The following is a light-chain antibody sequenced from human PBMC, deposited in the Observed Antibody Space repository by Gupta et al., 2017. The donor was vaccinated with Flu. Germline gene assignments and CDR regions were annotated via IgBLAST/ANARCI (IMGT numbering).Light chain of an antibody. J-gene: IGKJ2*01. Sequence: DIQMTQSPSSVSASVGDTVTITCRASQGISYWLAWYQQRPGKAPKLLIHDATRLQSGVPSRFSGSGSGTHFVLTISSLQPEDIATYYCQQANNFPYNFGQGTRVEIK. V-gene: IGKV1-12*01. CDR3: QQANNFPYN. CDR1: QGISYW. CDR2: DAT.